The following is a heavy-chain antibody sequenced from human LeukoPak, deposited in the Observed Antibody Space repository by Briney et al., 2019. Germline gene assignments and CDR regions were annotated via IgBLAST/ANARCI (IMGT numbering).Heavy chain of an antibody. D-gene: IGHD3-3*01. V-gene: IGHV3-21*01. CDR3: ARDYDGDYVVY. J-gene: IGHJ4*02. CDR2: ISSSSSHI. Sequence: SGGSLRLSRAASGFTFSNYKMNWVRQAPGKGLEWVSSISSSSSHIYYADSVKGRFTISRDNAQNSLYLQMNSLRAEDTAVYYCARDYDGDYVVYWGQGTLVTVSS. CDR1: GFTFSNYK.